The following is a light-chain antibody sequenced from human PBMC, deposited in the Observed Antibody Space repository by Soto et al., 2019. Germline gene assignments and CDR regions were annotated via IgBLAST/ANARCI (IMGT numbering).Light chain of an antibody. V-gene: IGKV1-33*01. J-gene: IGKJ4*01. CDR1: QDIRNY. Sequence: DIQMTQSPSSLSAFVGDRVTITCQASQDIRNYLNWYQQKPGKAPRLLIYDAANLQTGVPSRFSGSGSSTYFTFTISSLQPEDFATYFCQQYDDFPLTFGGGTKVEVK. CDR2: DAA. CDR3: QQYDDFPLT.